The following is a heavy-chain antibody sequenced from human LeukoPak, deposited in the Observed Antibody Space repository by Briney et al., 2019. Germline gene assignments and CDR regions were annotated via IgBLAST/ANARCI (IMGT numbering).Heavy chain of an antibody. CDR1: GYTFTIFH. Sequence: ASVTVSCTASGYTFTIFHIHWVRQAPGQGLEWMGMINPSDGSTSFAQKFQGRVTMTSDRSTSTVALDLSSLRSDDTAVYYCARESTFRLLRNVSDIWGQGNNGHRLF. CDR2: INPSDGST. CDR3: ARESTFRLLRNVSDI. D-gene: IGHD5-12*01. J-gene: IGHJ3*02. V-gene: IGHV1-46*01.